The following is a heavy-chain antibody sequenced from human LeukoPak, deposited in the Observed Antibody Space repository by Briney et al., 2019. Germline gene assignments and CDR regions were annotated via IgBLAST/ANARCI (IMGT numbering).Heavy chain of an antibody. CDR3: AKDRSDNSSWYCMDV. Sequence: GGSLRLSCAASGFTFSSYAMSWVRQAPGKGLEWVSAISGSGGSTYYADSVKGRFTISRDNSKNMLYLQMNSLGAEDTAVYYCAKDRSDNSSWYCMDVWGQGTTVTVSS. CDR2: ISGSGGST. CDR1: GFTFSSYA. J-gene: IGHJ6*02. D-gene: IGHD6-19*01. V-gene: IGHV3-23*01.